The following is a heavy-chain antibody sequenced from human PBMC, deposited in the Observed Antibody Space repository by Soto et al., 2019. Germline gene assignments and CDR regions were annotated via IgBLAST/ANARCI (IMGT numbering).Heavy chain of an antibody. CDR2: IKQDGREQ. V-gene: IGHV3-7*03. CDR3: AGSSGWIHSH. CDR1: GITFSSLY. Sequence: GSLLLSCKVFGITFSSLYMHWVRQAPGKGLEWVANIKQDGREQFYVDSVKGRFTISRDNAKNSVYLQTGSLRPEDTAVYYCAGSSGWIHSHWGRGPLVTV. J-gene: IGHJ4*02. D-gene: IGHD5-12*01.